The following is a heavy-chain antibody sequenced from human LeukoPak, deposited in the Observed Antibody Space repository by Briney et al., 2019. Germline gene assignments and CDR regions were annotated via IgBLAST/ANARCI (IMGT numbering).Heavy chain of an antibody. CDR2: IRYDGSNK. D-gene: IGHD6-19*01. V-gene: IGHV3-30*02. CDR1: GFTFISYS. Sequence: GGSLRLSCAASGFTFISYSIHWVRQAPGKGLEWVAFIRYDGSNKYYADSVKGRFTISRDNSKNTVYLQMNSLRAEDTAVYYCAREMLAAVAAQSWGQGTLVTVSS. J-gene: IGHJ5*02. CDR3: AREMLAAVAAQS.